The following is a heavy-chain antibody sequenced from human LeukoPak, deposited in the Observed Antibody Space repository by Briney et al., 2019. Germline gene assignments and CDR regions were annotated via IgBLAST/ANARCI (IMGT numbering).Heavy chain of an antibody. CDR1: GFTFSSYA. CDR3: AKDYSYYDSSGYYGRDY. CDR2: TSGSGGST. J-gene: IGHJ4*02. D-gene: IGHD3-22*01. V-gene: IGHV3-23*01. Sequence: PGGSLRLSCAASGFTFSSYAMSWVRQAPGKGLEWVSATSGSGGSTYYADSVKGRFTISRDNSKNTLYLQMNSLRAEDTAVYYCAKDYSYYDSSGYYGRDYWGQGTLVTVSS.